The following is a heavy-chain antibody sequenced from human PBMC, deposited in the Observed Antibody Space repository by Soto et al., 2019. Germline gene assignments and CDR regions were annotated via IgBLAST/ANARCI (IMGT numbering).Heavy chain of an antibody. CDR1: GGTFGNYA. Sequence: SVKVSCKASGGTFGNYAISWVRQAPGQGLEWMGKIIPIFKTANYAQKFQGRITITADRSPRTDIAYMDMSILRSEDTVVYYCAREMNLEESAYYQLWSGASAGFDVWGQGTPVTVSS. J-gene: IGHJ6*02. V-gene: IGHV1-69*06. D-gene: IGHD3-3*01. CDR3: AREMNLEESAYYQLWSGASAGFDV. CDR2: IIPIFKTA.